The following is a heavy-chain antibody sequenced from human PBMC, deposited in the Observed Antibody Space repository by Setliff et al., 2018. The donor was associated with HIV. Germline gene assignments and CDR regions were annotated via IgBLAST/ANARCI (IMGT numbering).Heavy chain of an antibody. CDR1: GFTFTSYA. V-gene: IGHV3-23*01. CDR2: ISGSGGGT. J-gene: IGHJ4*02. CDR3: AKELAASGLGYFDS. Sequence: GGSLRLSCAASGFTFTSYAMNWVRQAPGKGLEWVSGISGSGGGTYYADSVKGRFTISRDNSQNALYLQMDSLRAEDTAEYYCAKELAASGLGYFDSWGRGILVTVSS. D-gene: IGHD3-22*01.